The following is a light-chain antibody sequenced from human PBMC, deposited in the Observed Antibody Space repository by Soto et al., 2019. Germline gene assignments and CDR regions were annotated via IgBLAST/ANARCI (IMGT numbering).Light chain of an antibody. J-gene: IGKJ1*01. Sequence: DIQMTQSPSSLSASVGDRVTITCRASQSISSYLNWYQQKPGKAPKLLIYAASSLQSGVPSRFSGSGSGTDFTLPISSLQPEDFATYYGQQSYSTPPTFGQGTKVEIK. CDR1: QSISSY. V-gene: IGKV1-39*01. CDR3: QQSYSTPPT. CDR2: AAS.